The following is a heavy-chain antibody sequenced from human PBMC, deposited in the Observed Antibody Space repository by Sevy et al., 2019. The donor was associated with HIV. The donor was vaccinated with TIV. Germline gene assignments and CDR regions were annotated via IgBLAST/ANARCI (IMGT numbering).Heavy chain of an antibody. D-gene: IGHD1-26*01. CDR1: GYTFTSYG. CDR2: ISAYNGNT. V-gene: IGHV1-18*01. Sequence: ASVKVSCKASGYTFTSYGISWVRQAPGQGLEWMGWISAYNGNTNYAQKLQGRVTMTTDTSTRTAYMELRSLRSDDTAVYYCARGRSDSGSYYGFNYYYYMDVWGKGTTVTVSS. CDR3: ARGRSDSGSYYGFNYYYYMDV. J-gene: IGHJ6*03.